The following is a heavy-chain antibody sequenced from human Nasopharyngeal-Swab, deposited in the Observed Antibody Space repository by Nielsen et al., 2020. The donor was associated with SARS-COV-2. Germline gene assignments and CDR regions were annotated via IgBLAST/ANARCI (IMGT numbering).Heavy chain of an antibody. V-gene: IGHV3-72*01. CDR2: SRDKAHSYTT. Sequence: GESLKISCVASGFTFSDHYLDWVRQAPGKGLEWVGRSRDKAHSYTTEYAASVKGRFTISRGDSENSLYLQMNSLRAEDTAIYYCARESSFHYGSGNPHPFENYYYYYAMDVWGRGTAVTVSS. CDR3: ARESSFHYGSGNPHPFENYYYYYAMDV. D-gene: IGHD3-10*01. J-gene: IGHJ6*02. CDR1: GFTFSDHY.